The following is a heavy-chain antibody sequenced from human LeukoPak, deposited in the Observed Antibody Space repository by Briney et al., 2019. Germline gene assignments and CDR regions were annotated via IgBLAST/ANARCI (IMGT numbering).Heavy chain of an antibody. Sequence: PGGSLRFSCAASGFIVSSNYMSWVRQAPGKGLEWVSVISSGGNTYYADSVKGRFTISRDISKNTLYLQMNGLRAEDTAVYYCAREVRGYYFDYWGQGTLVTVSS. V-gene: IGHV3-53*01. CDR1: GFIVSSNY. CDR3: AREVRGYYFDY. J-gene: IGHJ4*02. D-gene: IGHD3-22*01. CDR2: ISSGGNT.